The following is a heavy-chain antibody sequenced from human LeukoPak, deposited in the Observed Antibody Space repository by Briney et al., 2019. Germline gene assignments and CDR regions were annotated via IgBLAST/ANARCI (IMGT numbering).Heavy chain of an antibody. CDR1: GFSFTIYS. J-gene: IGHJ6*02. V-gene: IGHV3-48*01. CDR2: ISDSGRVT. CDR3: GRDRRQIYYGVDV. Sequence: GGSLRLSCAASGFSFTIYSMNWVRQAPGEGLEWVSFISDSGRVTYYADSVKGRFTISRDTATNSLYLQMNSLRAEDTAVYYCGRDRRQIYYGVDVWGQGTTVTVSS.